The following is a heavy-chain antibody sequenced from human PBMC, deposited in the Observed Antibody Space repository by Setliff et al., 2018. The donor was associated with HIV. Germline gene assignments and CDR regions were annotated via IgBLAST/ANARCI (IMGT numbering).Heavy chain of an antibody. D-gene: IGHD1-26*01. CDR1: GGSISSYY. CDR3: ARGDGSYLDW. V-gene: IGHV4-59*01. CDR2: IYYSGST. Sequence: PSETLSLTCTVSGGSISSYYWSWIRQPPGKGLEWIGYIYYSGSTNYNPSLKSRVPISVDTSKNQFSLKLSSVTAADTAVYYCARGDGSYLDWWGQGTQVTVSS. J-gene: IGHJ4*02.